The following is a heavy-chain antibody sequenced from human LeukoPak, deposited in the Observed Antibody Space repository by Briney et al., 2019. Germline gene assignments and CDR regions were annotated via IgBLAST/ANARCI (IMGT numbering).Heavy chain of an antibody. D-gene: IGHD2-8*01. J-gene: IGHJ4*02. CDR3: ATGPRSVWDYFDY. Sequence: ASVNVSFKVSGYILTELSMHWVRQAPGKGLEGMGGFDPEDGETIYAQKFQGRVTMTEDTSTDTAYMELSSLRSEDTAVYYCATGPRSVWDYFDYWGQGTLVTVSS. CDR2: FDPEDGET. V-gene: IGHV1-24*01. CDR1: GYILTELS.